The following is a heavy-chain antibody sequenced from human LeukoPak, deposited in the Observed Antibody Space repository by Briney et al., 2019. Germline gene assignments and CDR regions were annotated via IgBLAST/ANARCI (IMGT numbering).Heavy chain of an antibody. J-gene: IGHJ4*02. CDR3: ASAGYSSSWYSRYFDY. CDR2: ISSSVSPI. D-gene: IGHD6-13*01. CDR1: GFTFSSYE. V-gene: IGHV3-48*03. Sequence: GGSLRLSWAASGFTFSSYEMNWVRQAPRKGLDWVSYISSSVSPINYADSVKGRFTISRDNAKNSLYLQMNSLRAEDTAVYYCASAGYSSSWYSRYFDYWGQGTLVTVSS.